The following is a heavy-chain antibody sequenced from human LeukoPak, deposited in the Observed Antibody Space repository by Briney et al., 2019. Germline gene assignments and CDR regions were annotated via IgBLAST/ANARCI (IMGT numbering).Heavy chain of an antibody. CDR1: GFTFSSYC. Sequence: GALRLSCAASGFTFSSYCMSWARQAPGKGLEWVSSISGSSSYMFYADSVKGRFTISRDNARNSLYLQMNSLRAEDTAVYYCARDRADYGGNSGWLFDYWGQGTLVTVSS. D-gene: IGHD4-23*01. CDR2: ISGSSSYM. J-gene: IGHJ4*02. CDR3: ARDRADYGGNSGWLFDY. V-gene: IGHV3-21*01.